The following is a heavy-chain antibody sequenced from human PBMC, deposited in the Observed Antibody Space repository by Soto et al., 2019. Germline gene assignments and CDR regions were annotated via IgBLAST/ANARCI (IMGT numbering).Heavy chain of an antibody. D-gene: IGHD5-18*01. CDR2: IYHSGTT. CDR3: ARGGYRTLAWFDP. CDR1: GGSISNYY. Sequence: QVQVQESGPGLVKPSETLSLTCTVSGGSISNYYWSWIRQSPGKGLEWIANIYHSGTTNYNLSLRGRVSISIDSSKSQVSLRLKSVTAAGTAVYYCARGGYRTLAWFDPWGQGTLVTVSS. J-gene: IGHJ5*02. V-gene: IGHV4-59*01.